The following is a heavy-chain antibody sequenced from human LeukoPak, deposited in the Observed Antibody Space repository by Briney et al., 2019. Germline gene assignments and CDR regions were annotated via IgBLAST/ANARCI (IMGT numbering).Heavy chain of an antibody. CDR1: GGSISSYY. CDR3: AGLKYYYDSSGYRAEYFQH. Sequence: PSETLSLTCTVSGGSISSYYWSWIRQPPGKGLEWIGYIYYSGSTNYNPSLKSRVTISVDTSKNQFSLKLSSVTAADTAVYYCAGLKYYYDSSGYRAEYFQHWGQGTLVTVSS. CDR2: IYYSGST. D-gene: IGHD3-22*01. J-gene: IGHJ1*01. V-gene: IGHV4-59*01.